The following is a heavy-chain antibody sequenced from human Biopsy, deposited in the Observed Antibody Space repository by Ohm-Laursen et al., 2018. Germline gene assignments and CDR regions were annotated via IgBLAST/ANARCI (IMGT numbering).Heavy chain of an antibody. CDR1: GGSISNNNYY. J-gene: IGHJ5*02. D-gene: IGHD3-22*01. V-gene: IGHV4-39*01. Sequence: SETLSFTCAVSGGSISNNNYYWGWIRQPPGKGLEWIGSIFYRGSTHYKPSLKGRVNISVDTSKNQFSLKLNSVTAADTAVYYCARDYDTSGYYYVSWGQGTLVTVSS. CDR2: IFYRGST. CDR3: ARDYDTSGYYYVS.